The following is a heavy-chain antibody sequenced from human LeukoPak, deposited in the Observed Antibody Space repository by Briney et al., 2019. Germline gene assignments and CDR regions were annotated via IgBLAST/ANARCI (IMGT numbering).Heavy chain of an antibody. CDR3: ARAGRTIFGVVTV. J-gene: IGHJ4*02. D-gene: IGHD3-3*01. CDR2: IYYSGST. V-gene: IGHV4-59*01. CDR1: GGSISSYY. Sequence: PSETLSLTCTVSGGSISSYYWSWIRQPPGKGLEWIGYIYYSGSTNYSPSLKSRVTISVDTSKNQFSLKLSSVTAADTAVYYCARAGRTIFGVVTVWGQGTLVTVSS.